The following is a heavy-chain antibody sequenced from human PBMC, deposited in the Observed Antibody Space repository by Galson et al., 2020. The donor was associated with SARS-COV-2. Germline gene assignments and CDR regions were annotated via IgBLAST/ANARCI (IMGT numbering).Heavy chain of an antibody. J-gene: IGHJ4*02. Sequence: SETLSLTCSVSGDSITSSGYYWGWIRQPPGMGLEWTTSLYYGGTTSHNPSLTRRVTIAVDTSKNQFSLKLTSVSAADTALYVCASAMYYPQRIEDWGQGTLVSVSS. CDR3: ASAMYYPQRIED. CDR1: GDSITSSGYY. V-gene: IGHV4-39*01. CDR2: LYYGGTT. D-gene: IGHD2-8*01.